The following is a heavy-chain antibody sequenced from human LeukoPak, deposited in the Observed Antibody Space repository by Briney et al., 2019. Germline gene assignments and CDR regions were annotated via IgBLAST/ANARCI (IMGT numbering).Heavy chain of an antibody. J-gene: IGHJ4*02. CDR2: ISGSSGLT. D-gene: IGHD6-13*01. CDR3: ARAATRSIAAAPFDY. Sequence: GGSLRLSCAASGFTFSNYAMSWVRQAPGRGLEWVSAISGSSGLTYYADSVKGRFTISRDNSKNTLFLQMNSLRAEDTAVYYCARAATRSIAAAPFDYWGQGTLVTVSS. CDR1: GFTFSNYA. V-gene: IGHV3-23*01.